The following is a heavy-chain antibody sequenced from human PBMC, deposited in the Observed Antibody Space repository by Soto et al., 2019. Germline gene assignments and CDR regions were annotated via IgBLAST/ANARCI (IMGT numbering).Heavy chain of an antibody. D-gene: IGHD3-22*01. Sequence: QITLKESGPTLVKPTQTLTLTCTFSGFSLSTGGVGVGWIRQPPGKALGWLTLMYWVDDKRYSPSLKSRLTITEDNSKNQVVLTMTNMDPVDTATYYCAHTAATGDYWESFDFWGQGTLVTVSS. V-gene: IGHV2-5*02. CDR2: MYWVDDK. CDR1: GFSLSTGGVG. CDR3: AHTAATGDYWESFDF. J-gene: IGHJ4*02.